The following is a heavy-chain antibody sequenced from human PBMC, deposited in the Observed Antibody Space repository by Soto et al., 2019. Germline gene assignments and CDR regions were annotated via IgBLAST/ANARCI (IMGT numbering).Heavy chain of an antibody. CDR2: ISAHNGNT. CDR1: GYDFTTYG. CDR3: ARGRYGDY. Sequence: QVHLVQSGAEVKKPGASVKVSCKGSGYDFTTYGITWVRQAPGQGLEWMAWISAHNGNTDYAQKLQGRVTVTRDTSTSTAYRELRSLRSDDTAVYYWARGRYGDYWGQGALVTVSS. D-gene: IGHD1-1*01. J-gene: IGHJ4*02. V-gene: IGHV1-18*01.